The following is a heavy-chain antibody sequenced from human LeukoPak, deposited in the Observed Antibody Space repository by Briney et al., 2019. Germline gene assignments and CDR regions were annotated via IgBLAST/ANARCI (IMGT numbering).Heavy chain of an antibody. CDR1: GYTFTSYD. D-gene: IGHD3-16*02. CDR3: ATGPPYDYVWGSYRYAFDY. V-gene: IGHV1-8*01. J-gene: IGHJ4*02. CDR2: MNPNSGNT. Sequence: ASVKVSCKASGYTFTSYDINWVRQATGQGLEWMGWMNPNSGNTGYAQKFQGRVTMTRNTSISTAYMELSSLRSEDTAVYYCATGPPYDYVWGSYRYAFDYWGQGTLVTVSS.